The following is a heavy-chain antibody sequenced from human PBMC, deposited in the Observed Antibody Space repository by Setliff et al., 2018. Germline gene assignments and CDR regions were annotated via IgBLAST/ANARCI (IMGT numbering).Heavy chain of an antibody. Sequence: TSETLSLTCTVSGGSISSSRYFWVWIRQSPGKGLEWIGTIYYSGSAFYNPSLESRVTISIDTSNDQFFLNLSSVTAADTAVYYCARDPATSSSAWGQGALVTVSS. J-gene: IGHJ5*02. D-gene: IGHD6-6*01. CDR3: ARDPATSSSA. CDR2: IYYSGSA. CDR1: GGSISSSRYF. V-gene: IGHV4-39*07.